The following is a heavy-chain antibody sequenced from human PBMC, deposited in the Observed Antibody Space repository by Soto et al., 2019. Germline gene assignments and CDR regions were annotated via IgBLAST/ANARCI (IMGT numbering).Heavy chain of an antibody. CDR1: GGTFSSYT. J-gene: IGHJ5*02. Sequence: QVQLVQSGAEVKKPGSSVKVSCKASGGTFSSYTISWVRQAPGQGLEWMGRIIPILGIANYAQKFQGRVTSTAGKSTSTAYLELSSLRSEDTAVYYWAREVSGVRVSWFDPWGQGTLVTVSS. V-gene: IGHV1-69*02. CDR3: AREVSGVRVSWFDP. CDR2: IIPILGIA. D-gene: IGHD3-10*01.